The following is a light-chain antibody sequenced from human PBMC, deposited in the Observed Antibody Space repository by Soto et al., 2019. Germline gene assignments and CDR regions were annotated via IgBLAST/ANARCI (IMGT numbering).Light chain of an antibody. J-gene: IGLJ1*01. CDR2: DVS. Sequence: QSVLTQPASVSWSPGQSITISCTGTGSDGGGYNYISWYQQHPGKAPKLMIYDVSNRPSGVSNRFSGSKSGNTASLTIFGLQAEDEADYYCSSYTSSSTRVFGTGTRSPS. CDR1: GSDGGGYNY. CDR3: SSYTSSSTRV. V-gene: IGLV2-14*01.